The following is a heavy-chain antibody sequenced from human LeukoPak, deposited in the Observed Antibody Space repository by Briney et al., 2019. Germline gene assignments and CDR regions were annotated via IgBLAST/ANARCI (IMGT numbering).Heavy chain of an antibody. CDR1: GYTFTSYG. J-gene: IGHJ4*02. Sequence: GASVKVSCKASGYTFTSYGISWVRQAPGQGLEWMGWISAYNGNTNYAQKFQGRVTMTKDTSTSTVYMELSSLRSEDTAVYYCARDVTTFDYWGQGTLVTVSS. D-gene: IGHD4-17*01. CDR2: ISAYNGNT. V-gene: IGHV1-18*01. CDR3: ARDVTTFDY.